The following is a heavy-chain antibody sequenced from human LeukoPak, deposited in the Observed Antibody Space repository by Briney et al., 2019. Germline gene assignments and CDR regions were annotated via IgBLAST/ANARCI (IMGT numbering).Heavy chain of an antibody. V-gene: IGHV1-18*04. CDR1: GYTFTSYG. CDR2: ISAHNGNT. Sequence: ASVKVSCKASGYTFTSYGISWVRQAPGQGLEWMGWISAHNGNTNYAQKVQGRVTMTTDTSTSTAYMELRSLRSDDTAVYYCARDPRFRGAPYYFDYWGQGTVVTVSS. D-gene: IGHD3-10*01. CDR3: ARDPRFRGAPYYFDY. J-gene: IGHJ4*02.